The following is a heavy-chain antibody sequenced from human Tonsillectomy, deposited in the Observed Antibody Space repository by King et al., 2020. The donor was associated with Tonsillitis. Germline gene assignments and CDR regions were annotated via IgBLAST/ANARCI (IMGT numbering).Heavy chain of an antibody. D-gene: IGHD1-26*01. CDR2: IYPGDSDT. V-gene: IGHV5-51*01. Sequence: EVQLVESGAEVKKPGESLKISCKGSGYNFTNYWIGWVRQMPGKGLEWMGIIYPGDSDTRYSPSFQGQVSISADKSISTAYLRWSSLKASDTAMYYCARQGMVANGNYSGLDVWGQGTTVTVSS. CDR3: ARQGMVANGNYSGLDV. CDR1: GYNFTNYW. J-gene: IGHJ6*02.